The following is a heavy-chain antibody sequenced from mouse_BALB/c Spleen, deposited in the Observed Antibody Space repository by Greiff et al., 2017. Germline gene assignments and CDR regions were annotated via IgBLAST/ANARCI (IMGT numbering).Heavy chain of an antibody. Sequence: EVQLVESGGGLVQPGGSRKLSCAASGFTFSSFGMHWVRQAPEKGLEWVAYISSGSSTIYYADTVKGRFTISRDNPKNTLFLQMTRLRSEDTAMYYCARSGAWFYFDYWGQGTTLTVSS. D-gene: IGHD2-2*01. CDR3: ARSGAWFYFDY. J-gene: IGHJ2*01. CDR1: GFTFSSFG. CDR2: ISSGSSTI. V-gene: IGHV5-17*02.